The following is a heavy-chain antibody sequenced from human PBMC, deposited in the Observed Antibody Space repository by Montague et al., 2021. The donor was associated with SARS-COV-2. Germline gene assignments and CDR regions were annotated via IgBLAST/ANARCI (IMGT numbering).Heavy chain of an antibody. Sequence: SLRLSCAASGFTFSSYEMNWVRQAPGKGLEWVSYISSSDSTIYYADSVKGRFTISRDNAKNLLYLQMNSLRAEDTAVYYCAREERIAILVVVITHAFDIWGQGTMVTVSS. CDR2: ISSSDSTI. V-gene: IGHV3-48*03. CDR1: GFTFSSYE. CDR3: AREERIAILVVVITHAFDI. D-gene: IGHD3-22*01. J-gene: IGHJ3*02.